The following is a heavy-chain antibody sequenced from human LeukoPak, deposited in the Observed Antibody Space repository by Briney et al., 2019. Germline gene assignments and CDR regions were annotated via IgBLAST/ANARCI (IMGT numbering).Heavy chain of an antibody. D-gene: IGHD6-13*01. V-gene: IGHV3-23*01. Sequence: GGSLRLSCTGSGFTFSNYVMSWVRQAPGKRLEWVSGISDSGDDTDYADSVKGRFTISRDNSKNTLFLQMNILRVEDTAVYYCARVYSSSWYYYYYGMDVWGQGTTVTVSS. CDR2: ISDSGDDT. CDR1: GFTFSNYV. CDR3: ARVYSSSWYYYYYGMDV. J-gene: IGHJ6*02.